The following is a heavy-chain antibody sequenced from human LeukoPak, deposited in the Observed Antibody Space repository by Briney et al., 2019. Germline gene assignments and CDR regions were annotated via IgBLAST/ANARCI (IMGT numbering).Heavy chain of an antibody. Sequence: PGGSLRLSCAASGFTFSSYGMHWVRQASGKGLEWVAYIQKDGSNEQYADSVKGRFSISRDSSKNILYLQMNSLRAEDTAVYYCAKDRCSNGIGCYYYYMDVWGKGTTVTISS. CDR2: IQKDGSNE. CDR3: AKDRCSNGIGCYYYYMDV. D-gene: IGHD2-8*01. CDR1: GFTFSSYG. V-gene: IGHV3-30*02. J-gene: IGHJ6*03.